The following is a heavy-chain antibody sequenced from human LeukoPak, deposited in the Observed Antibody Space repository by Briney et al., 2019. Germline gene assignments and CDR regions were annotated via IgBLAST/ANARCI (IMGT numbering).Heavy chain of an antibody. V-gene: IGHV3-23*01. CDR1: GFTFSRYD. J-gene: IGHJ4*01. CDR3: AGRGFGGYGALH. Sequence: GSLRLSCAASGFTFSRYDMSWVRQAPGKGLEWVSAITDSGGSTYYADSVRGRFTISRDDSKNTLYLLMNSLRAEDTAVYYCAGRGFGGYGALHWGHGTLVTVSS. D-gene: IGHD5-12*01. CDR2: ITDSGGST.